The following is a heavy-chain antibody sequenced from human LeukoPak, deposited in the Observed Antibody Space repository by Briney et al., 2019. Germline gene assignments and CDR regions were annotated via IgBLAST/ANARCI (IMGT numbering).Heavy chain of an antibody. V-gene: IGHV3-23*01. Sequence: PGGSLRLSCAASGVTFNSYAMSWVRQAPAKGLEWVSGISGSGDNKYYADSVKGRFTISRDNSKNTLYLQMNSLRAEDTAIYYCALTPGVAYYDSSGYYQLGFDYWGQGTLVTVSS. CDR3: ALTPGVAYYDSSGYYQLGFDY. J-gene: IGHJ4*02. CDR1: GVTFNSYA. D-gene: IGHD3-22*01. CDR2: ISGSGDNK.